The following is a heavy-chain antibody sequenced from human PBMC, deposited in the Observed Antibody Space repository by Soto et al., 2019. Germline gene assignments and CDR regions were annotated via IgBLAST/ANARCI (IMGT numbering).Heavy chain of an antibody. CDR1: GFTFSRYA. CDR2: ISRDGSSK. CDR3: ARSRNGAVPDSINF. Sequence: GGPLRLSCAASGFTFSRYAMHWVRQAPGEGLEWVAVISRDGSSKYYGDSVKGRFTVSRDNSNNTLYLSMTSLRPDDTAVFYCARSRNGAVPDSINFWGQGTLVTVSS. J-gene: IGHJ4*02. V-gene: IGHV3-30-3*01. D-gene: IGHD2-8*01.